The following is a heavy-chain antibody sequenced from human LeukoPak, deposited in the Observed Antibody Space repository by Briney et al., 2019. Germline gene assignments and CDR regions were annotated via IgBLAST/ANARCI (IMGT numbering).Heavy chain of an antibody. V-gene: IGHV1-46*01. CDR3: ARDQEGFDY. J-gene: IGHJ4*02. CDR2: IYPRDGST. Sequence: ASVKVSCKASGYTFTNNYLHWVRRASGQGLEWMGMIYPRDGSTSYAQNFQGRVTVTRDTSTTTVHMELRGLRSEDTAVYYCARDQEGFDYWGQGTVVTVSS. CDR1: GYTFTNNY.